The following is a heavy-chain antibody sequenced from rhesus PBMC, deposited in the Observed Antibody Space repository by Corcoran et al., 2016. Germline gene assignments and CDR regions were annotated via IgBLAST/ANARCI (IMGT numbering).Heavy chain of an antibody. J-gene: IGHJ3*01. CDR3: ARGNWADAFDF. CDR2: ISGSSGRT. CDR1: GGSFSGYY. V-gene: IGHV4-165*01. D-gene: IGHD7-45*01. Sequence: QVQLQESGPGLVKPSETLSLTCAVSGGSFSGYYWGWIRQPPGKGLEWIGYISGSSGRTDSNPSLQSRVTISTDTSKNQISLKMRSVTAADTAVYYCARGNWADAFDFWGQGLRVTVSS.